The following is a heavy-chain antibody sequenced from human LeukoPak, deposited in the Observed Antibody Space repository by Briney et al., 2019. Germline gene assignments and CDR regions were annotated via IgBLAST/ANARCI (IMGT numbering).Heavy chain of an antibody. J-gene: IGHJ5*02. CDR3: ARESCSSSSCYYWFDP. CDR2: INPTSGGT. Sequence: ASVKVSCKASGYTFTDSYMHWVRQAPGQGFEWMGWINPTSGGTNYAQKFQGRVTMTRVTSISTAYMELSRLRSDDTAVYYCARESCSSSSCYYWFDPWGQGTLVTVSS. D-gene: IGHD2-2*01. V-gene: IGHV1-2*02. CDR1: GYTFTDSY.